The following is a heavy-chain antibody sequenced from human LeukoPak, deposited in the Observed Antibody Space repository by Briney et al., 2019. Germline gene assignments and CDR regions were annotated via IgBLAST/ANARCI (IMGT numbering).Heavy chain of an antibody. CDR2: ISSSSSTI. CDR1: GFTFSSYS. V-gene: IGHV3-48*01. J-gene: IGHJ6*02. D-gene: IGHD4-11*01. CDR3: ARDLQYYYGMDV. Sequence: PGGSLRLSCAASGFTFSSYSINWVRQAPGKGLEWVSYISSSSSTIYYADSVKGRFTISRDNAKNSLYLQMNSLRAEDTAVYYCARDLQYYYGMDVWGQGTTVTVSS.